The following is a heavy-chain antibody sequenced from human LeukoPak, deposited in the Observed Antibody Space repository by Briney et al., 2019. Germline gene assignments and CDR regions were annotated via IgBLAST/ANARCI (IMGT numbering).Heavy chain of an antibody. CDR3: AHSFGDSFDY. J-gene: IGHJ4*02. CDR1: GGSISSYY. V-gene: IGHV4-59*08. D-gene: IGHD2-21*02. Sequence: SETLSLTCTVSGGSISSYYWSWIRQPPGKGLEWIGYIYYSGSTNYNPSLKSRVTISVDTSKNQFSLKLSSETAADTAVYYCAHSFGDSFDYWGQGTLVTVSS. CDR2: IYYSGST.